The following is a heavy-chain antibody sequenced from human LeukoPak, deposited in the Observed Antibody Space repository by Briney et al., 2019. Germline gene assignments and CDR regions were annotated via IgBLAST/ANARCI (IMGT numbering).Heavy chain of an antibody. D-gene: IGHD4-11*01. J-gene: IGHJ4*02. CDR1: GGSISSYY. Sequence: SETLSLTCTVSGGSISSYYWSWIRQPPGRGLEWIGYIYYSGSTNYNPSLKSRVTISVDTSKNQFSLKLSSVTAADTAVYYCARMTTVIDYWGQGTLVTVSS. CDR3: ARMTTVIDY. V-gene: IGHV4-59*01. CDR2: IYYSGST.